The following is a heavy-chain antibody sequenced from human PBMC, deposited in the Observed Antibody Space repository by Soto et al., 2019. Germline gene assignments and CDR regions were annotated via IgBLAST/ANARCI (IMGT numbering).Heavy chain of an antibody. J-gene: IGHJ4*02. V-gene: IGHV3-33*01. CDR2: IWYDGSNK. D-gene: IGHD6-13*01. Sequence: AGGSLKLPRAASGFTLSSYCMHWVRQAPGKGLEWVAVIWYDGSNKYYADSVKGRFTISRDNSKNTLYLQMNSLRAEDTAVYYCARAPGIAAAEYWGQGTLVTVSS. CDR3: ARAPGIAAAEY. CDR1: GFTLSSYC.